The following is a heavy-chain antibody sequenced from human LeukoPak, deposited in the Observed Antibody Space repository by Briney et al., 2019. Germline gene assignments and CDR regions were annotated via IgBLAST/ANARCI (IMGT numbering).Heavy chain of an antibody. J-gene: IGHJ3*02. CDR2: IIPIFGTA. V-gene: IGHV1-69*13. CDR3: ARDIVVVPAAIGYAFDI. Sequence: GASVKVSCKASGGTFSSYAISWVRQAPGQGLEWMGGIIPIFGTANYAQKFQGRVTITADESTSTAYMELSSLRSEDTAMYYCARDIVVVPAAIGYAFDIWGQGTMVTVSS. D-gene: IGHD2-2*02. CDR1: GGTFSSYA.